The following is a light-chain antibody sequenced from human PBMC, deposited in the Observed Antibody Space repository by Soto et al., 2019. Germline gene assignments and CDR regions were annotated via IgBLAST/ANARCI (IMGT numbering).Light chain of an antibody. Sequence: EIVLTQSPATLSLSPGERATLSCRASQSVSTYLAWYQQKPGQAPRLLIHDASNRATGIPVRFSGSGDGTDFTLTISSLEPEDCAVYYCQQRSNWPSITFGQGTRLEI. V-gene: IGKV3-11*01. CDR3: QQRSNWPSIT. CDR2: DAS. J-gene: IGKJ5*01. CDR1: QSVSTY.